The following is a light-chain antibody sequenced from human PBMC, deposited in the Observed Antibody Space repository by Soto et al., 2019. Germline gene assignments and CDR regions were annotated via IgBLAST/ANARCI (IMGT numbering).Light chain of an antibody. CDR2: RNN. Sequence: QPVLTQPPSASGTPGQRVTISCSGSSSNIGSNYVYWYQQLPGTAPKLLIYRNNHRPSGVPDRFSGSNSGTSASLAISGLRSEDEADYYCAAWDDNLSGVVFGGGTKLTVL. J-gene: IGLJ2*01. CDR1: SSNIGSNY. V-gene: IGLV1-47*01. CDR3: AAWDDNLSGVV.